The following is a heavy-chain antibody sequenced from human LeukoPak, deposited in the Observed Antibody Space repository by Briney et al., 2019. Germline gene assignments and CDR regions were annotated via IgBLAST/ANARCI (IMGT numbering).Heavy chain of an antibody. D-gene: IGHD6-13*01. J-gene: IGHJ4*02. CDR3: AKGGDSSSWYPIDY. CDR2: ISWNSGSI. CDR1: GFTFDDYA. Sequence: GGSLRLSCAASGFTFDDYAMHWVRQAPGKGLEWVSGISWNSGSIGYADSVEGRFTISRDNAKNSLYLQMNSLRAEDTALYYCAKGGDSSSWYPIDYWGQGTLVTVSS. V-gene: IGHV3-9*01.